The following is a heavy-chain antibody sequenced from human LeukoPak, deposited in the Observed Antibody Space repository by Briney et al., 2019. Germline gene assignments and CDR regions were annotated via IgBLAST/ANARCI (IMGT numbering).Heavy chain of an antibody. V-gene: IGHV3-53*01. CDR2: IYSGGST. D-gene: IGHD3-10*01. Sequence: GGSLRLSCVASGLTVRSNYLSWVRQAPGKGLEWVSVIYSGGSTYYADSVKGRFTISRDNSKNTLYLQMNSLRAEDTAVYYCAGGSGGYRTPYYYMDVWGTGTTVTVSS. CDR1: GLTVRSNY. J-gene: IGHJ6*03. CDR3: AGGSGGYRTPYYYMDV.